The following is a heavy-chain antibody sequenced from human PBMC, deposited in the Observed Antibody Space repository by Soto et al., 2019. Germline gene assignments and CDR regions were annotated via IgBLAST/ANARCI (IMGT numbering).Heavy chain of an antibody. D-gene: IGHD4-4*01. CDR3: ARGGSDYSNPKTGRYGMDV. CDR1: GDSISSNNYY. J-gene: IGHJ6*02. CDR2: INYSGNT. Sequence: SETLSLTCTVSGDSISSNNYYWGWIRQPPGKGLEWIGSINYSGNTYYNPSLESRVTISVDKSKNQFSLKLSSVTAADTAVYYCARGGSDYSNPKTGRYGMDVWGQGTTVTVSS. V-gene: IGHV4-39*07.